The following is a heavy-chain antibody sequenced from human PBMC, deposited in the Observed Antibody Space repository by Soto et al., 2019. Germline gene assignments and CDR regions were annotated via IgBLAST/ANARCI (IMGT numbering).Heavy chain of an antibody. CDR2: IYPGYSAT. V-gene: IGHV5-51*01. CDR1: GSSFSSYSIDSYW. Sequence: GESLKISCKGSGSSFSSYSIDSYWIGWVRQMPGTGLEGMGIIYPGYSATRYIPSFQGQVTISVAKSISTAYLQWSSLKASDTAMYYCARIRPAIGKHSYYYGMDVWGQGTTVTVSS. D-gene: IGHD3-22*01. J-gene: IGHJ6*02. CDR3: ARIRPAIGKHSYYYGMDV.